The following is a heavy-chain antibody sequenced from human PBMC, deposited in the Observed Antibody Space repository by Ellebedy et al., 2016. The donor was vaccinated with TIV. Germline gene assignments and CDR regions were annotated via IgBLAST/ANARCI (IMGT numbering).Heavy chain of an antibody. Sequence: ASVKVSXXASGYTFTRYGMSWVRQAPGQGLEWMGWIAVYNGHTKYAQKFQDRVVMTTETATSTVYMELRSLRSDDTAAYYCARSRLGGGHWYFDFWGRGTLVTVSS. V-gene: IGHV1-18*01. D-gene: IGHD3-10*01. CDR2: IAVYNGHT. J-gene: IGHJ2*01. CDR3: ARSRLGGGHWYFDF. CDR1: GYTFTRYG.